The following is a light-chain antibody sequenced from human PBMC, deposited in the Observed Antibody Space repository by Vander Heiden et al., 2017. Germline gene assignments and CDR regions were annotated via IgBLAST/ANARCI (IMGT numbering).Light chain of an antibody. CDR2: QDS. Sequence: SYELPQPPSVSVSPGQTASITCSGDKLGDKYACWYQQKPGQSPVLVIYQDSKRPSGIPERFSGSNSGNTATLTISGTQAMDEADYYCQAWDSSTAGWVFGGGTKLTVL. CDR3: QAWDSSTAGWV. J-gene: IGLJ3*02. V-gene: IGLV3-1*01. CDR1: KLGDKY.